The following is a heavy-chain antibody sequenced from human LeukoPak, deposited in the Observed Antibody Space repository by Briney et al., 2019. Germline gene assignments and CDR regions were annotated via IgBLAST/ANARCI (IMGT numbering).Heavy chain of an antibody. J-gene: IGHJ4*02. V-gene: IGHV1-2*02. D-gene: IGHD1-26*01. CDR3: ARAAWGATTSMFDY. Sequence: GASVKVSCKASGYTFTGYYMHWVRQAPGQGLEYMGWINPNTGDTNYAQKFQGRVTMTRDTSISTAYMELSRLRSDDTAVYYCARAAWGATTSMFDYWGQGTLVTVSS. CDR2: INPNTGDT. CDR1: GYTFTGYY.